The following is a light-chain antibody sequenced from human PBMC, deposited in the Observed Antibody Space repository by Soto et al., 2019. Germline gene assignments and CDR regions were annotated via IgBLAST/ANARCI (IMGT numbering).Light chain of an antibody. V-gene: IGLV2-8*01. CDR3: SSYAGSKNFVV. Sequence: QSVLTQPPSASGSPGQSVTISCTGTSSDVGGYNFVSWYQHHPGKAPKLMLYEVSKRPSGVPDRFSASKSGNTASLTVSGLQADDEADYYCSSYAGSKNFVVFGGGTKVTVL. CDR1: SSDVGGYNF. CDR2: EVS. J-gene: IGLJ2*01.